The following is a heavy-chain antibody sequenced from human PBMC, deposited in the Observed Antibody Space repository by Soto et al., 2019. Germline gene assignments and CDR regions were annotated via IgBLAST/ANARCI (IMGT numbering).Heavy chain of an antibody. CDR3: AGLYRAATPRYYYYYMDV. CDR2: IYYSGST. CDR1: GGSISSGGYY. D-gene: IGHD2-15*01. J-gene: IGHJ6*03. Sequence: SETLSLTCTVSGGSISSGGYYWSWIRQHPGKGLEWIGYIYYSGSTYYNPSLKSRVTISVDTSKNQFSLKLSPVTAADTAVYYCAGLYRAATPRYYYYYMDVWGKGTTVTVSS. V-gene: IGHV4-31*03.